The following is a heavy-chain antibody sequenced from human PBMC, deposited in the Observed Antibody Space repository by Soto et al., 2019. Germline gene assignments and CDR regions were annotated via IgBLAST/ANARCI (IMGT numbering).Heavy chain of an antibody. CDR1: GFTFSSYG. Sequence: QVQLVESGGGVVQPGRSLRLSCAASGFTFSSYGMHWVRQAPGQGLDWVAVIWYDGSNIYYADSVKGRFTISRDNSKNTLYLQMNSHRAEDTAVYYCARDGARYSRSPFDYWGQGTLVTVSS. D-gene: IGHD6-6*01. CDR2: IWYDGSNI. J-gene: IGHJ4*02. V-gene: IGHV3-33*01. CDR3: ARDGARYSRSPFDY.